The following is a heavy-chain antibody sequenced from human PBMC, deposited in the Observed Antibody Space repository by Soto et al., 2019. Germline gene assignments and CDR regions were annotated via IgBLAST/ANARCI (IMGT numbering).Heavy chain of an antibody. CDR2: IYPRGGST. J-gene: IGHJ6*02. Sequence: ASVKVSCKTSGYNFTSHYIHWVRQAPGQRLESMGIIYPRGGSTIYAQKFQGKVTMTRDTSTHTLYMELSSLRSEDTAIYYCARVGYSSTATTLHFHGLDVWGQGTTVTVSS. D-gene: IGHD3-22*01. CDR1: GYNFTSHY. CDR3: ARVGYSSTATTLHFHGLDV. V-gene: IGHV1-46*01.